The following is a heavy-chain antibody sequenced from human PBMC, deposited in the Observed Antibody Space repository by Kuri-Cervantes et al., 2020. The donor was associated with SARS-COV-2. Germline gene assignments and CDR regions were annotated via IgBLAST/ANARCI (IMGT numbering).Heavy chain of an antibody. Sequence: ASVKVSCKASGYTFTGYYMHWVRQAPGQGLEWMGWINPNSGGTNYAQKFQGRVTMTRDTSISTAYMELSRLRSGDTAVYYCAEEGSDMTTVTPGAFDIWGQGTMVTVSS. CDR1: GYTFTGYY. V-gene: IGHV1-2*02. D-gene: IGHD4-17*01. CDR3: AEEGSDMTTVTPGAFDI. J-gene: IGHJ3*02. CDR2: INPNSGGT.